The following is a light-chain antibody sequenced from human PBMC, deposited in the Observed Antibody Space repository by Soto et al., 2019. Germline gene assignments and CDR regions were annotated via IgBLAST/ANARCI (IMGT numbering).Light chain of an antibody. CDR2: GAS. J-gene: IGKJ1*01. CDR1: QSVSTNY. CDR3: QQYGSSPPT. V-gene: IGKV3-20*01. Sequence: EIVLTQSPGTLSLSPGERATLSCRASQSVSTNYLAWYQRKPGQAPRLLIYGASSRATDIPNSFSGSGCGTDFTLTITILTAEDFSVYYCQQYGSSPPTFGQGTKVEIK.